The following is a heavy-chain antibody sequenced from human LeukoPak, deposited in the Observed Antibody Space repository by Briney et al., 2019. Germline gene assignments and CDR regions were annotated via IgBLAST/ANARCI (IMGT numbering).Heavy chain of an antibody. J-gene: IGHJ4*02. V-gene: IGHV3-23*01. CDR3: AQEVNTAVDL. CDR1: GFILSSYA. D-gene: IGHD5-18*01. CDR2: SSGDGFST. Sequence: GGSLRLSCAASGFILSSYAMSWVRQTPGKGLEWVSASSGDGFSTYYAGSVRGRFTISRDNSKNTLYLQMVGLRAEDTAVYYCAQEVNTAVDLWGPGTLVTVSS.